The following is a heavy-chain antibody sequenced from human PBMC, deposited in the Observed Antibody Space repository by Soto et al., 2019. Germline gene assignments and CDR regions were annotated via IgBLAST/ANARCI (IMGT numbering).Heavy chain of an antibody. CDR1: GGSISSSTYY. CDR2: IYYSGST. Sequence: SETLSLTCTVSGGSISSSTYYWGWIRQPPGKGLEWIGSIYYSGSTYYNPSLKSRVTISVDTSKNQFSLKLSSVTAADTAVYYCARGLPTVPAAIPVGWDQNWFDPWGQGTLVTVSS. V-gene: IGHV4-39*01. CDR3: ARGLPTVPAAIPVGWDQNWFDP. J-gene: IGHJ5*02. D-gene: IGHD2-2*02.